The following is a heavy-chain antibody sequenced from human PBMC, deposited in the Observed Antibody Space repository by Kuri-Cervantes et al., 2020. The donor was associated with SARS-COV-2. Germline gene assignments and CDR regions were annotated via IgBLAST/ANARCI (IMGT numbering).Heavy chain of an antibody. J-gene: IGHJ3*02. CDR2: IIPIFGTA. CDR1: GGTLRNYA. CDR3: ASFYGGNSGDAFDI. V-gene: IGHV1-69*05. D-gene: IGHD4-23*01. Sequence: SVKVSCKASGGTLRNYAISWVRQAPGQGLEWMGGIIPIFGTANYAQKFQGRVTITTDESTSTAYMELSSLRSEDTAVYYCASFYGGNSGDAFDIWGQGTMVTVSS.